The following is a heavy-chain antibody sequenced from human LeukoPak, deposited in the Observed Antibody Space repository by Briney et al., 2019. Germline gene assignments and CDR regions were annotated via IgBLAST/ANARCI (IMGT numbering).Heavy chain of an antibody. Sequence: GGSLRLSCAASGFTFSSYAMHWVRQAPGKGLEWVAVISYDGSNKYYADSVKGRFTISRDNSKNTLYLQMNSLRAEDTAVYYCATGLWFGEKADWFDPWGQGTLVTVSS. CDR3: ATGLWFGEKADWFDP. CDR2: ISYDGSNK. D-gene: IGHD3-10*01. CDR1: GFTFSSYA. V-gene: IGHV3-30-3*01. J-gene: IGHJ5*02.